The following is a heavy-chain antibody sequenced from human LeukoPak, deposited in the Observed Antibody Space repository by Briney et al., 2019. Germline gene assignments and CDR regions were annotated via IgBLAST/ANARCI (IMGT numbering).Heavy chain of an antibody. V-gene: IGHV1-18*01. J-gene: IGHJ6*02. CDR1: GYTFTSYG. CDR3: ARAPDYDILTGYSNYYYYGMDV. Sequence: GASVKVSCKASGYTFTSYGISWVRQAPGQGLEWMGWISAYNGNTNYAQKLQGRVTMTTDTSTSTAYMELRSLRSDDTAVYYCARAPDYDILTGYSNYYYYGMDVWGQGTTVTVSS. D-gene: IGHD3-9*01. CDR2: ISAYNGNT.